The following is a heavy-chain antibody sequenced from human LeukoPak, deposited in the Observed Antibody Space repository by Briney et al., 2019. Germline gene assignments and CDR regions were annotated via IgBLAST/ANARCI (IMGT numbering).Heavy chain of an antibody. Sequence: PSETLSLTCAVYGGSFSDYYWSWIRQPPGKGLEWIGEINHSGTTNYNPSLKSRVTISVDTSKNQFSLKLRSVTAADTAVYYCARGGAPSIPLDYWGRGTLVTVSS. CDR3: ARGGAPSIPLDY. D-gene: IGHD2-2*02. J-gene: IGHJ4*02. CDR1: GGSFSDYY. V-gene: IGHV4-34*01. CDR2: INHSGTT.